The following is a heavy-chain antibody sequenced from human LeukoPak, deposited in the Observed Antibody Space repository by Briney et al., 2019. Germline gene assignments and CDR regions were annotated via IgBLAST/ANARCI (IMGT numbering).Heavy chain of an antibody. CDR2: IHYSGST. Sequence: SETLSLTCTVSGGSISSSSYYWGWIGQPPGKGLEWIGNIHYSGSTYYNPSLKSRVTIYVDTSKNQFSLKLSSVTAADTAVYYCARVGSCPDYWGQGTLVTVSS. D-gene: IGHD2-15*01. CDR3: ARVGSCPDY. CDR1: GGSISSSSYY. V-gene: IGHV4-39*01. J-gene: IGHJ4*02.